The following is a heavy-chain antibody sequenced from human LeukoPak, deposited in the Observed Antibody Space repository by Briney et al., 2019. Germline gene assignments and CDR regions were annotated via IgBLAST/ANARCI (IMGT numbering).Heavy chain of an antibody. CDR1: GFTFSSYW. CDR3: ARKRYFALYYYMDV. V-gene: IGHV3-7*01. Sequence: GGSLRLSCAASGFTFSSYWMSWVRQAPGKGLEGVANIKQDGSEKYYVDSVKGRFTISRDNAKNSLYLQMNSLRAEDTAVYYCARKRYFALYYYMDVWGKGTTVTVSS. D-gene: IGHD3-9*01. CDR2: IKQDGSEK. J-gene: IGHJ6*03.